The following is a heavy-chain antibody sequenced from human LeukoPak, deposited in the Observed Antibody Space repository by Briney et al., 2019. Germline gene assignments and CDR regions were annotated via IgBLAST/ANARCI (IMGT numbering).Heavy chain of an antibody. CDR2: IYYSGST. Sequence: SETLSLTCTVSGGSISSSSYYWGWIRQPPGKGLEWIGSIYYSGSTYYNPSLKSRVTISVDTSKNQFSLKLSSVTAADTAVYYCARKGSLAYYYDSSGYPRGAFDIWGQGTMVTVSS. CDR1: GGSISSSSYY. V-gene: IGHV4-39*07. J-gene: IGHJ3*02. D-gene: IGHD3-22*01. CDR3: ARKGSLAYYYDSSGYPRGAFDI.